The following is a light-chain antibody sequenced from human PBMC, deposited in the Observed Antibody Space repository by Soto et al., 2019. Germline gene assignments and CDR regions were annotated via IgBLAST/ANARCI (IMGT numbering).Light chain of an antibody. Sequence: IVLTQSPATLSVSPGERATLSCRASQSVSGDLAWYHHKPGQPPRLLIYDASTRALDTPARFAGSGSGTEFTLTISSLQSEDFDVYFCQKYNDWPITYGQGTRMEMK. CDR1: QSVSGD. CDR3: QKYNDWPIT. CDR2: DAS. J-gene: IGKJ5*01. V-gene: IGKV3-15*01.